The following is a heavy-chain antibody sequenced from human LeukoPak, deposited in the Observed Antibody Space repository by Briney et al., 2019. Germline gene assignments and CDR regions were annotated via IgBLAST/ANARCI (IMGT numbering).Heavy chain of an antibody. J-gene: IGHJ6*04. V-gene: IGHV4-34*01. D-gene: IGHD5-18*01. CDR1: GGSFSGYY. CDR2: INHSGST. Sequence: SETLSLTCAVYGGSFSGYYWSWIRQPPGKGLEWIGEINHSGSTNYNPSLKSRVTISVDTSKNQFSLKLSSVTAADTAVYYCARGDRYSYGYIVYWGKGTTVTVSS. CDR3: ARGDRYSYGYIVY.